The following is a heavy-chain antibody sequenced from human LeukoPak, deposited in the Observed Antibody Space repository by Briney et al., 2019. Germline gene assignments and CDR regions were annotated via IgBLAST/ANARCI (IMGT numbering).Heavy chain of an antibody. J-gene: IGHJ4*02. Sequence: SETLSLTCAVSGGSVSSGTYYWSWMRQPPGKGLEWIGYIYYSGSSNYNPSLKSRVTISVDTSKNQFSLKLSSVTAADTAVYYCARDNLDSAMAFDYWGQGTLVTVSS. CDR2: IYYSGSS. CDR1: GGSVSSGTYY. CDR3: ARDNLDSAMAFDY. D-gene: IGHD5-18*01. V-gene: IGHV4-61*01.